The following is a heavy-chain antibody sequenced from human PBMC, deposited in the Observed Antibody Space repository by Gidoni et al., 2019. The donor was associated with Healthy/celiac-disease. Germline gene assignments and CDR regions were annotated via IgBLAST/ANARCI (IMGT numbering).Heavy chain of an antibody. Sequence: EVQLVESGGGLVQPGASLNLSCAASGFTFNGSPMHGVRQASGYWLEWVGRIGSKANSYATAYAASVKGRLTISRDDSKNTAYLQMNSLKTEDTAVYYCTRHYFRVEAGSSYRGMDVWGQGTTVTVSS. CDR1: GFTFNGSP. J-gene: IGHJ6*02. CDR3: TRHYFRVEAGSSYRGMDV. D-gene: IGHD6-6*01. V-gene: IGHV3-73*02. CDR2: IGSKANSYAT.